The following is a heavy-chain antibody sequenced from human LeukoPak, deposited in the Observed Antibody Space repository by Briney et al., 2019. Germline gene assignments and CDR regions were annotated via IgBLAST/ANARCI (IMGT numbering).Heavy chain of an antibody. V-gene: IGHV1-8*01. CDR3: ARGYYYDSSGYYWFDP. CDR2: MNPNSGNT. J-gene: IGHJ5*02. D-gene: IGHD3-22*01. Sequence: GASVKVSCKASGYTFTSYDINWVRQATGQGLEWMGWMNPNSGNTGYAQKFQGRVTMTRNTSISTAYMELSSLRSEDTAVYYCARGYYYDSSGYYWFDPWGQGALVTVSS. CDR1: GYTFTSYD.